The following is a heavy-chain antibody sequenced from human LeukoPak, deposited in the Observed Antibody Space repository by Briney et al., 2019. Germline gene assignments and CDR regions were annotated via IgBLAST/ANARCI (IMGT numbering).Heavy chain of an antibody. Sequence: ASVKVSCKASGGTFSSYAISWVRQAPGQGLEWMGIINPSGGSTSYAQKFQGRVTMTRDTSTSTVYMELSSLRSEDTAVYYCARGGYYDSSGYYKDLDWFDPWGQGTLVTVSS. CDR2: INPSGGST. V-gene: IGHV1-46*01. CDR3: ARGGYYDSSGYYKDLDWFDP. J-gene: IGHJ5*02. CDR1: GGTFSSYA. D-gene: IGHD3-22*01.